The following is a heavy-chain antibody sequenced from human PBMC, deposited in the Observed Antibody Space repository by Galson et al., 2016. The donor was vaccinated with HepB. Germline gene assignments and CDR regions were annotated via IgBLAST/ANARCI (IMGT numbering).Heavy chain of an antibody. CDR3: ARESYYGGNSLDQYYFDY. CDR1: GFTFSSYS. J-gene: IGHJ4*02. V-gene: IGHV3-48*02. CDR2: ITSSSSTI. D-gene: IGHD4-23*01. Sequence: SLRLSCAVSGFTFSSYSMDWVRQAPGKGLEWVLYITSSSSTIYYADSVKGRFTISRDNAKNSLYLQMNSLRDEDTAVYYCARESYYGGNSLDQYYFDYWGQGTLVTVSS.